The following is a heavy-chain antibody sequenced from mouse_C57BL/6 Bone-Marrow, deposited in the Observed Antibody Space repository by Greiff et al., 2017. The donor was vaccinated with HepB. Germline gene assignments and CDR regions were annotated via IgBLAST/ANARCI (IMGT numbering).Heavy chain of an antibody. J-gene: IGHJ3*01. V-gene: IGHV1-19*01. CDR3: APWFAY. CDR1: GYTFTDYY. CDR2: INPYNGGT. Sequence: EVQGVESGPVLVKPGASVKMSCKASGYTFTDYYKNWVKQSHGKSLEWIGVINPYNGGTSYNQKFKGKATLTVDKSSSTAYMELNSLTSEDSAVYYCAPWFAYWGQGTLVTVSA.